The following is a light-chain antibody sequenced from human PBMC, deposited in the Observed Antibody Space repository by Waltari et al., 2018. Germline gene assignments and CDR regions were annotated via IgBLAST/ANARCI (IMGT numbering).Light chain of an antibody. V-gene: IGLV1-47*01. CDR1: SSNIKTNY. J-gene: IGLJ2*01. CDR3: ASWDESLNGVV. CDR2: RSN. Sequence: QSVLTQPPSASGTPGQSVTISCSGSSSNIKTNYVYWYQQLPGAAPKLLIYRSNQRPSVFPDRFSGSKSGTSGSLAISGLRSEDEADDYCASWDESLNGVVFGGGTRLTVL.